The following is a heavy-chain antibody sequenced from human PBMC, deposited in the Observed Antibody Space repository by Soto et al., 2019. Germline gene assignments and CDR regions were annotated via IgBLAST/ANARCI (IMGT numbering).Heavy chain of an antibody. V-gene: IGHV3-30*18. CDR3: AKEHYYYYYGMDV. Sequence: GGSLRLSCAASGFTFSSYGMHWVRQAPGKGLEWVAVISYDGSNKYYADSVKGRLTISRDNSKNTLYLQMNSLRAEDTAVYYCAKEHYYYYYGMDVWGQGTTVTVSS. CDR1: GFTFSSYG. J-gene: IGHJ6*02. CDR2: ISYDGSNK.